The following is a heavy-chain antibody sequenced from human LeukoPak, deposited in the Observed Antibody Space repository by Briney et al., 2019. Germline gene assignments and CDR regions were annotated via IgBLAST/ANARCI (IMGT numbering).Heavy chain of an antibody. V-gene: IGHV4-4*07. D-gene: IGHD1-26*01. Sequence: SSETLSLTCTASGDSISSYYCTWIRQPAGKGLEWIGRIYTSGSTVYNPSLQSRVSMSVGTSKNQVSLKLTSVTAADTAVYYCAREGVGSRPFDYWGQGALVTVSS. CDR1: GDSISSYY. J-gene: IGHJ4*02. CDR2: IYTSGST. CDR3: AREGVGSRPFDY.